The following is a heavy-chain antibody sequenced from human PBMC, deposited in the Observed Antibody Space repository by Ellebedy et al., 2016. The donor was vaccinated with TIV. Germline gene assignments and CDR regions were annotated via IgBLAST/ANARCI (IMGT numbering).Heavy chain of an antibody. D-gene: IGHD6-19*01. Sequence: PGGSLRLSCAASGFTFTQYWLHWVRQAPGKGPVWVSRINSDGSSTTYADSVKGRFTISRDNAKNTLYLQMNSLRAEDTAVYYCARAGSSGREAYFDLWGRGTLVTVSS. CDR3: ARAGSSGREAYFDL. CDR2: INSDGSST. CDR1: GFTFTQYW. V-gene: IGHV3-74*01. J-gene: IGHJ2*01.